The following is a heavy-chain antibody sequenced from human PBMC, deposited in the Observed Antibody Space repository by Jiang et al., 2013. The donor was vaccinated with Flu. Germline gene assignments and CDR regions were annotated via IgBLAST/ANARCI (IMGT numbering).Heavy chain of an antibody. J-gene: IGHJ4*02. CDR3: AKDGGWPYYQILTGYSTFDH. CDR2: IHYDGSTK. CDR1: GFAFRTYS. Sequence: VQLLESGGAVVQPGGSLRLSCAASGFAFRTYSMHWVRQAPGKGLEWVTFIHYDGSTKDYVNSVKGRFTVSRDNSKNTLYLQMNSLRLEDTAMYFCAKDGGWPYYQILTGYSTFDHWGQGTLVTVSS. D-gene: IGHD3-9*01. V-gene: IGHV3-30*02.